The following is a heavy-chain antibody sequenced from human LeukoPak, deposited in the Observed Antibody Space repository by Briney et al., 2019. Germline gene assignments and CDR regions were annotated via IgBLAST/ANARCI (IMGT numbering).Heavy chain of an antibody. D-gene: IGHD2-15*01. V-gene: IGHV1-18*01. CDR2: ISAYNGNT. CDR1: GYTFTSYG. CDR3: ARGGFCSGGSCYSGYAFDI. J-gene: IGHJ3*02. Sequence: ASVKVSCKASGYTFTSYGISWVRQAPGQGPEWMGWISAYNGNTNYAQKLQGRVTLTTDTSTSTAYMEVRSLTSDDTAVYYCARGGFCSGGSCYSGYAFDIWGQGTMVTVSS.